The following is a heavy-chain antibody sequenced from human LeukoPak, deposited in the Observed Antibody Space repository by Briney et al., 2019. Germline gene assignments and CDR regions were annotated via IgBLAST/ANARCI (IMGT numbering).Heavy chain of an antibody. D-gene: IGHD3-9*01. CDR1: GFTFSDYY. CDR3: ARETTGYFIDAFDI. V-gene: IGHV3-11*01. Sequence: GGSLRLSCAASGFTFSDYYMSWIRQAPGKGLEWVSYISSSGSTIYYADSVKGRFTISGDNAKNSLYLQMNSLRAEDTAVYYCARETTGYFIDAFDIWGQGTMVTVSS. CDR2: ISSSGSTI. J-gene: IGHJ3*02.